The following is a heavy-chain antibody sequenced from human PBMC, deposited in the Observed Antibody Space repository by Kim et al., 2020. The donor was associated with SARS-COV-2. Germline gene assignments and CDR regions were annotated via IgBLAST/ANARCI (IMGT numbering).Heavy chain of an antibody. D-gene: IGHD3-22*01. J-gene: IGHJ3*02. CDR3: ARDLDSSGYYYRALDI. V-gene: IGHV3-53*01. CDR2: IYSVGST. CDR1: GFTVSSNY. Sequence: GGSLRLSCAASGFTVSSNYMSWVRQAPGKGLEWVSVIYSVGSTYYADSVKGRFTISRDNSKNTLYLQMNSLRAEDTAVYYCARDLDSSGYYYRALDIWGQGTMVTVSS.